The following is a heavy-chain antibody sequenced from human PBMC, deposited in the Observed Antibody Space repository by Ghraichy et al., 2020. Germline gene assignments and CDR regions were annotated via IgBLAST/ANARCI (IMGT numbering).Heavy chain of an antibody. D-gene: IGHD3-16*01. CDR1: GYTFTSYG. CDR2: ISAYNGNT. Sequence: ASVKVSCKASGYTFTSYGISWVRQAPGQGLEWMGWISAYNGNTNYAQKLQGRVTMTTDTSTSTAYMELRSLRSDDTAVYYCVRDGGSYYYYYGMDVWGQGTTVTVSS. J-gene: IGHJ6*02. CDR3: VRDGGSYYYYYGMDV. V-gene: IGHV1-18*01.